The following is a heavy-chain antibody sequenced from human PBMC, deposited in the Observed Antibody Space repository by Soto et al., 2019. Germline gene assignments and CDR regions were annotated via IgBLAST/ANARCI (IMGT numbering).Heavy chain of an antibody. CDR2: INPSGGST. Sequence: QVQLVQSGAEVKKPGASVKVSCKASGYTFTSYYMHWVRQAPGQGLEWMGIINPSGGSTSYAQKFQGRVTMTRDTSTSTVYMELSRLRSEDTAVYYCARDRGYSYGPGYYFDYWGQGTLVTVSS. CDR1: GYTFTSYY. J-gene: IGHJ4*02. D-gene: IGHD5-18*01. CDR3: ARDRGYSYGPGYYFDY. V-gene: IGHV1-46*01.